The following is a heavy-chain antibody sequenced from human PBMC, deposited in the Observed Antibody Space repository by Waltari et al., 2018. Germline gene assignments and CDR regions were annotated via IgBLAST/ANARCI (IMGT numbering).Heavy chain of an antibody. J-gene: IGHJ6*02. Sequence: VKLVQSVGEVTKPGASVRVSCKASGYPFISTGLSCVRQAPGQGLEWVGWVSGYDENTKYARKFQGRVSLTADTATNTAYMELTSLTADDTAVYYCAHSDYRSSWYTMDVWGQGTTVSVSS. V-gene: IGHV1-18*01. D-gene: IGHD6-13*01. CDR1: GYPFISTG. CDR3: AHSDYRSSWYTMDV. CDR2: VSGYDENT.